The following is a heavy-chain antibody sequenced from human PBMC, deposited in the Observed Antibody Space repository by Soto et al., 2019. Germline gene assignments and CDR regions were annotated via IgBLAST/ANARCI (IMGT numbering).Heavy chain of an antibody. V-gene: IGHV4-30-4*01. J-gene: IGHJ5*02. Sequence: LSLTCTFSGDSVSSSYYYWSWIRQPPGKGLEWIGYIYYSGSTYYNPSLMSRVTISVEMSKNQFSLNLSSVTAADTAVYYCAREKYFGSGHTDPWGQGALVTVS. CDR2: IYYSGST. CDR1: GDSVSSSYYY. CDR3: AREKYFGSGHTDP. D-gene: IGHD3-10*01.